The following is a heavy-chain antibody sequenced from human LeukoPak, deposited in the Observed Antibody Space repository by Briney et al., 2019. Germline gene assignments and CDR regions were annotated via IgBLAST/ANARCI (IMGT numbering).Heavy chain of an antibody. D-gene: IGHD3-10*01. Sequence: GGSLRLSCAAPGFTFSNYWVNWVRQAPGKGLEWLANIKQDGSQSHYVDSVKARFTISRDNAKNSLYLQMNTLRAEDTAVYYCARDYSASGSFDYWGQGTLVTVSS. CDR2: IKQDGSQS. CDR1: GFTFSNYW. J-gene: IGHJ4*02. V-gene: IGHV3-7*01. CDR3: ARDYSASGSFDY.